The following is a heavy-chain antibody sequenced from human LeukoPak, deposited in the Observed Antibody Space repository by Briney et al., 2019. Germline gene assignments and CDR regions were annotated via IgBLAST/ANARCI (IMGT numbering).Heavy chain of an antibody. CDR3: ARGSRGLPAPFDY. J-gene: IGHJ4*02. D-gene: IGHD5/OR15-5a*01. CDR2: IIPIFGTA. CDR1: GGTFSSYA. V-gene: IGHV1-69*06. Sequence: SVKVSCKASGGTFSSYAISWVRQAPGQGLEWMGGIIPIFGTANYAQKFQGRVTITADKSTSTAYMELSSLRSEDTAVYYCARGSRGLPAPFDYWGQGTLVTVSS.